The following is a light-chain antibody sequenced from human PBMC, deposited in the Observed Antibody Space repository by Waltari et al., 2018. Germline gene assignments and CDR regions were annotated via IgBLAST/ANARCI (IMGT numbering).Light chain of an antibody. CDR1: SGHSSYA. J-gene: IGLJ2*01. CDR2: VNSDGSH. V-gene: IGLV4-69*02. CDR3: QTWDTGTVV. Sequence: QVLLTQSPSASASLGASVKLTCTLSSGHSSYALAWHQQQPEKGPRYLMKVNSDGSHSKGDVIPDRFSGSSSGTERYLTISRLQSDDEADYYCQTWDTGTVVFGGGTKLTVL.